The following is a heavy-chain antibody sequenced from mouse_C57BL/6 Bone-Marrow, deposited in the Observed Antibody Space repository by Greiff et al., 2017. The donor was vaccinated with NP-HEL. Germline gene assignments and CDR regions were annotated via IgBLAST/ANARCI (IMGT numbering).Heavy chain of an antibody. CDR2: IFPGSGST. V-gene: IGHV1-75*01. CDR1: GYTFTDYY. CDR3: ASRTTVVAPFDY. Sequence: VQLQQSGPELVKPGASVKISCKASGYTFTDYYINWVKQRPGQGLEWIGWIFPGSGSTYYNEKFKGKATLTVDKSSSTAYMLLSSLTSEDSAVYFCASRTTVVAPFDYWGQGTTLTVSS. J-gene: IGHJ2*01. D-gene: IGHD1-1*01.